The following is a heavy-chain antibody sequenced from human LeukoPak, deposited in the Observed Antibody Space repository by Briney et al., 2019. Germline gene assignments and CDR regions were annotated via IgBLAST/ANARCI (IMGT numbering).Heavy chain of an antibody. V-gene: IGHV3-30*04. D-gene: IGHD3-10*01. CDR1: GFTFSSYA. CDR3: AGARVGPLWSAFDY. CDR2: ISYDGSNK. J-gene: IGHJ4*02. Sequence: GRSLRLSCAASGFTFSSYAMHWVRQAPGKGLEWVAVISYDGSNKYYADSVKGRFTISRDNSKNTLYLQMNSLRAEGTAVYYCAGARVGPLWSAFDYWGQGTLVTVSS.